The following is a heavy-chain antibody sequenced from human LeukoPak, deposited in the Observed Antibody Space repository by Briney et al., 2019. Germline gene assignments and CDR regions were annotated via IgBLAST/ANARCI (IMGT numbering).Heavy chain of an antibody. CDR3: AREDIVLMVYASPGGFDY. CDR1: GGSISSSSYY. Sequence: PSETLSLTCTVSGGSISSSSYYWGWIRQPPGKGLEWIGSIYYSGSSYYNPSLKSRVTISVDTPKNQFSLKLSSVTAADTAVYYCAREDIVLMVYASPGGFDYWGQGTLVTVSS. J-gene: IGHJ4*02. CDR2: IYYSGSS. D-gene: IGHD2-8*01. V-gene: IGHV4-39*07.